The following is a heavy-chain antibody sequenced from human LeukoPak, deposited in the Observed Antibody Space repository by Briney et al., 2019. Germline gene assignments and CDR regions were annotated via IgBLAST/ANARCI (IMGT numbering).Heavy chain of an antibody. CDR2: ISGSGGST. CDR3: AKDGIAVAPARHFQH. D-gene: IGHD6-19*01. CDR1: GFTFSSYG. Sequence: PGGSLRLSCTASGFTFSSYGMNWVRQAPGKGLEWVSLISGSGGSTYYADSVKGRFTISRDNSKNTLYLQMNSLRVEDTAVYYCAKDGIAVAPARHFQHWGQGTLVTVSS. V-gene: IGHV3-23*01. J-gene: IGHJ1*01.